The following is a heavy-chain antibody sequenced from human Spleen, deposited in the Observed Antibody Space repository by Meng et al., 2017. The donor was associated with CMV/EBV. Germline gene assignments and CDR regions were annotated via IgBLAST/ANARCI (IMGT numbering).Heavy chain of an antibody. Sequence: ASVKVSCKASGYTFTSYYMHWVRQAPGQGLEWMGIINPSGGSTSYAQKFQGRVTMTRDTSTSTVYMELSSLRSDDTAVYYCARDAPTGTFDYWGQGTLVTVSS. D-gene: IGHD1-1*01. CDR2: INPSGGST. CDR3: ARDAPTGTFDY. CDR1: GYTFTSYY. V-gene: IGHV1-46*01. J-gene: IGHJ4*02.